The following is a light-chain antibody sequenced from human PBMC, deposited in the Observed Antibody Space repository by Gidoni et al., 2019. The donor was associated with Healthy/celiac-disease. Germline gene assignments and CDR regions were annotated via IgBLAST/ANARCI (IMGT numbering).Light chain of an antibody. Sequence: EIVLTQSPATLSWSPGERAILPCRASQSVSSYLAWYQQKPGQAPRLLIYDASNRATGIPARFSGSGSGTDFTLTISSLEPEDFAVYYCQQRSNWPPTFGPGTKVDIK. J-gene: IGKJ3*01. CDR1: QSVSSY. CDR3: QQRSNWPPT. V-gene: IGKV3-11*01. CDR2: DAS.